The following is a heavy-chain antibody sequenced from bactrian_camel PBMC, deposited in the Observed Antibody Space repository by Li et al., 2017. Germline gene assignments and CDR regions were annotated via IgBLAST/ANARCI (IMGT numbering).Heavy chain of an antibody. CDR3: AARDGCAVMPRKFIPTEYVF. V-gene: IGHV3S61*01. CDR1: GYTSSSSYC. Sequence: HVQLVESGGGLVQPGGSLRLSCAASGYTSSSSYCMGWFRQVPGKEREGVAGISSGGGRSYYADSVKGRFTISQGNAKNTVALQMNNLKPGDTAMYYCAARDGCAVMPRKFIPTEYVFWGQGTQVTVS. J-gene: IGHJ4*01. D-gene: IGHD1*01. CDR2: ISSGGGRS.